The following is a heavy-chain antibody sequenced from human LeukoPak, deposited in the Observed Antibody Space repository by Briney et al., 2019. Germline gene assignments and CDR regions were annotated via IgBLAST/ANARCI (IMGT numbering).Heavy chain of an antibody. CDR1: GGSISSDGYY. V-gene: IGHV4-31*03. D-gene: IGHD5-24*01. CDR2: SHYSGST. Sequence: SETLSLTCTVSGGSISSDGYYWNWFRQHPGKGLEWIGFSHYSGSTSYNPSLKGRVTISLDTSKNQFSLKLSSVTAADTAVYYCARDRRDDYNHGFDPWGQGTLVTVSS. CDR3: ARDRRDDYNHGFDP. J-gene: IGHJ5*02.